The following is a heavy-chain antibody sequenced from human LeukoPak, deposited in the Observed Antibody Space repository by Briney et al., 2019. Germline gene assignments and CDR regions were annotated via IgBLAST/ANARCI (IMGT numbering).Heavy chain of an antibody. D-gene: IGHD3-10*01. V-gene: IGHV4-59*01. CDR1: GGSISSYY. J-gene: IGHJ5*02. CDR2: IYYSGST. CDR3: ARDRYYGSGSYGWFDP. Sequence: SETLSLTCTVSGGSISSYYWSWIRQPPGKGLEWIGYIYYSGSTNYNPSLKSRVTISVDTSKNQFSLKLSSVTAADTAVYYCARDRYYGSGSYGWFDPWGQGILVTVSS.